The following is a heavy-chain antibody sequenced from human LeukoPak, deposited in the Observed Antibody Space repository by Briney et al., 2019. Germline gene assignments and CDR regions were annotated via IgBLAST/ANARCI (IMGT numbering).Heavy chain of an antibody. Sequence: KPSETLSLTCSASGASIDSGGFYWSWIRQHPGKGLEWIGYISHSGSTYYNPSLQSRLNISVDTSQSQFSLRLTSVTAADTAVYYCARERVTMVRGLSGMDVWGQGTTVTVSS. V-gene: IGHV4-31*03. CDR2: ISHSGST. J-gene: IGHJ6*02. CDR1: GASIDSGGFY. CDR3: ARERVTMVRGLSGMDV. D-gene: IGHD3-10*01.